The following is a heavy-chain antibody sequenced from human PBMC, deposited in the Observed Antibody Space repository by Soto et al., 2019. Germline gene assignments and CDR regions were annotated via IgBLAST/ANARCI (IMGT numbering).Heavy chain of an antibody. CDR3: ATCSGGSCNGSQYGMDV. CDR1: GFTFSSYG. CDR2: IWYDASKK. V-gene: IGHV3-33*01. Sequence: PVGSLRLSCVVSGFTFSSYGMHWVRQAPGKGLEWVAVIWYDASKKYYADSVKGRFTISRDNSKNTLYLQTNSLRAEDTAVYYCATCSGGSCNGSQYGMDVWGLGTTVTVSS. D-gene: IGHD2-15*01. J-gene: IGHJ6*02.